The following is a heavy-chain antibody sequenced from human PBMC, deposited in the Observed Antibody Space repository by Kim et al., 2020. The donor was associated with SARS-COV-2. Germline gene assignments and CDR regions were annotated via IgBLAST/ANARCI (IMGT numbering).Heavy chain of an antibody. CDR3: ARELGSVSSGWYNWFDP. J-gene: IGHJ5*02. CDR1: GFTFSSYW. CDR2: IKQDGSEK. Sequence: GGSLRLSCAASGFTFSSYWMSWVRQAPGKGLEWVANIKQDGSEKYYVDSVKGRFTISRDNAKNSLYLQMNSLRAEDTAVYYCARELGSVSSGWYNWFDPWGQGTLVTVSS. V-gene: IGHV3-7*03. D-gene: IGHD6-19*01.